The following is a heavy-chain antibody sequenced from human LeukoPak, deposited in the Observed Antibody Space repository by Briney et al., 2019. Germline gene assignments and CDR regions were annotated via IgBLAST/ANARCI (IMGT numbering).Heavy chain of an antibody. CDR2: ISYDGSYK. J-gene: IGHJ4*02. CDR3: ASGRKEIFDY. CDR1: GFTFSSFG. V-gene: IGHV3-30*03. D-gene: IGHD5-24*01. Sequence: PGGSLRLSCAASGFTFSSFGMHWVRQAPGKGLEWVAVISYDGSYKNYVDSVKGRFTISRDISKNTLYLQMNSLRAEDTAVYYCASGRKEIFDYWGQGTLVTVSS.